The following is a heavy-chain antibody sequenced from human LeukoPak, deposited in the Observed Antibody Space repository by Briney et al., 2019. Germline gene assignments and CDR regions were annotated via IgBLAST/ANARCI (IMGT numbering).Heavy chain of an antibody. Sequence: GESLKISCQASGYSFTKYWIGWVRQMSGKGLEWMGIIYPGDSDTRYSPSFQGQVTISADKSINTAYLQWSSLKASDTAMYYCARPAYCGSDCLAVWGQGTLVTVSS. D-gene: IGHD2-21*02. V-gene: IGHV5-51*01. CDR1: GYSFTKYW. J-gene: IGHJ4*02. CDR3: ARPAYCGSDCLAV. CDR2: IYPGDSDT.